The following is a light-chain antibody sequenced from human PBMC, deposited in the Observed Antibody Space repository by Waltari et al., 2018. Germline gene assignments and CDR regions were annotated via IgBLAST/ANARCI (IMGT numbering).Light chain of an antibody. CDR3: AAWDDSLSGRV. CDR2: RNN. V-gene: IGLV1-47*01. Sequence: QSVLTQPPSASGTPGQRVTISCSGSSSNIGSNYVYWYQQVPGTAPKLLIYRNNQRPSGVPDRFSGSQSGTSASLAITGLRSDDEGDYYCAAWDDSLSGRVFGGGTKLTVL. CDR1: SSNIGSNY. J-gene: IGLJ3*02.